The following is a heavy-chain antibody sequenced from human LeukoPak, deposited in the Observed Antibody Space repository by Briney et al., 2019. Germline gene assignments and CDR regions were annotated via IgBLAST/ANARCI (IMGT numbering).Heavy chain of an antibody. CDR3: VRADNSGYCDF. V-gene: IGHV3-7*01. Sequence: GGSLRLSCAASGFTFSSYWMSWVRQAPGKGLEWVANIKQDGSEKYYVDSVKGRFTISRDNAKNSLYLQMNSLRAEDTAVYYCVRADNSGYCDFWGQGTLVTVSS. CDR1: GFTFSSYW. CDR2: IKQDGSEK. D-gene: IGHD3-22*01. J-gene: IGHJ4*02.